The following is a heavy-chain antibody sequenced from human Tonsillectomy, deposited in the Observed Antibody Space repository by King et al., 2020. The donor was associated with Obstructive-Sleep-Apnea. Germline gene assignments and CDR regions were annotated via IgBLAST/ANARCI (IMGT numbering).Heavy chain of an antibody. V-gene: IGHV4-34*01. D-gene: IGHD1-26*01. CDR1: GGSFSGYY. Sequence: VQLQQWGAGLLKPSETLSLTCAVYGGSFSGYYWSWIRQPPGKGLEWIGEINHSGSTNYNPSLKSRVTISVDTSKNQFSLKLSSVTAADTAVYYCARIASGKWELLPRGYFDYWGQGTLVTVSS. CDR3: ARIASGKWELLPRGYFDY. CDR2: INHSGST. J-gene: IGHJ4*02.